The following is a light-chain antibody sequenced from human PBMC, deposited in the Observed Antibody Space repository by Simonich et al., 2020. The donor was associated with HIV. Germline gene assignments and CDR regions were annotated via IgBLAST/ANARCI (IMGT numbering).Light chain of an antibody. V-gene: IGKV3-15*01. Sequence: EIVMTQSPATLSVSPGDRATLSCRASQSVSSNLAWYQQKPGQAPRLLIYGASTRATGIPARFSGSGSGTEFTLTISSLQSEDFAVYYCQQYNTWPPAYTFGQGTKLEIK. CDR1: QSVSSN. CDR3: QQYNTWPPAYT. J-gene: IGKJ2*01. CDR2: GAS.